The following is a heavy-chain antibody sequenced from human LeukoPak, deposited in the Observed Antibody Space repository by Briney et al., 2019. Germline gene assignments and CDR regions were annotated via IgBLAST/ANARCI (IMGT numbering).Heavy chain of an antibody. V-gene: IGHV3-23*01. CDR1: GFTFSSYT. Sequence: GGSLRLSCTASGFTFSSYTMSWVRQAPGKGLKWVSTITTGGPNTYYADSVKGRFTVSRDDSKNTLYPQMNSLRAEDTAVYYCAKDGGLWVSAHWGDSWGRGTLVTVSS. CDR3: AKDGGLWVSAHWGDS. CDR2: ITTGGPNT. J-gene: IGHJ4*02. D-gene: IGHD7-27*01.